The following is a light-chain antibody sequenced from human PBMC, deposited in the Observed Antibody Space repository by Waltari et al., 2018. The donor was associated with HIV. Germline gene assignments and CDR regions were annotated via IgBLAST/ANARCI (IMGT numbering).Light chain of an antibody. CDR3: QQYFGTPT. V-gene: IGKV4-1*01. CDR2: WSA. J-gene: IGKJ1*01. CDR1: QRVLYSFKNKNY. Sequence: DIVLIQPPASLAVALGERATINCRSSQRVLYSFKNKNYLASYQQKAAQPPKLLLYWSASQDAVVHELCSGGGDGTDFTITVSSMQDEDVAFYCWQQYFGTPTFGQGTKVEIK.